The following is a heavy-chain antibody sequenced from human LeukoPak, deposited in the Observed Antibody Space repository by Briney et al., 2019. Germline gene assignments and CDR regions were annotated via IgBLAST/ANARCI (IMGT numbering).Heavy chain of an antibody. CDR2: IYTSGST. V-gene: IGHV4-4*07. CDR1: GGSISSYY. Sequence: SETLSLTCTVSGGSISSYYWSWIRQPAGKGLEWIGRIYTSGSTNYTPSLKSRVTMSVDTSKNQFSLKLSSVTAADTAVYYCARALEAYYDILTGYSNWFDPWGQGTLVTVSS. D-gene: IGHD3-9*01. CDR3: ARALEAYYDILTGYSNWFDP. J-gene: IGHJ5*02.